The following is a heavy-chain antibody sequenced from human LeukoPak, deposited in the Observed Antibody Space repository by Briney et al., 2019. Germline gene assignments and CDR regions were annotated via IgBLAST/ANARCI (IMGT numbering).Heavy chain of an antibody. CDR1: GFTFSNAW. V-gene: IGHV3-15*01. CDR3: TTGNWGSFSY. J-gene: IGHJ4*02. D-gene: IGHD7-27*01. CDR2: IKSKTDGGTT. Sequence: GGSLRLSCATSGFTFSNAWMNWVRQAPGKGLEWVGRIKSKTDGGTTDYAAPVKGRFTISRDDSRHTLYLQVNSLKTEDTAVYYCTTGNWGSFSYWGQGTLVTVSS.